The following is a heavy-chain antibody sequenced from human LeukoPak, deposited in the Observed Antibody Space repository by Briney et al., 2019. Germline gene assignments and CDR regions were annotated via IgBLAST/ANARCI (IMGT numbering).Heavy chain of an antibody. CDR2: IWYDGSNK. CDR3: ARENDYGDPPPFDY. J-gene: IGHJ4*02. CDR1: GFTFSSYG. D-gene: IGHD4-17*01. Sequence: GGSLRLSRAASGFTFSSYGMHWVRQAPGKGLEGVAVIWYDGSNKYYADSVKGRFTISRDNSKNTLYLQMNSLRAEDTAVYYCARENDYGDPPPFDYWGQGTLVTVSS. V-gene: IGHV3-33*01.